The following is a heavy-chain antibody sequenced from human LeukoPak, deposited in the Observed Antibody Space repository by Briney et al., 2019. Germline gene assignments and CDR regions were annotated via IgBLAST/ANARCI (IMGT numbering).Heavy chain of an antibody. CDR3: ARDGKSIAARPIDY. J-gene: IGHJ4*02. CDR2: TYINGSP. V-gene: IGHV4-4*07. CDR1: GGSINNYY. Sequence: SETLSLTCTVSGGSINNYYWSWIRQPAGKGLEWIGRTYINGSPNYNPSLKSRVTMSVDTSKNQFSLTLTSVTAADTAVYYCARDGKSIAARPIDYWGQGTLVTVSS. D-gene: IGHD6-6*01.